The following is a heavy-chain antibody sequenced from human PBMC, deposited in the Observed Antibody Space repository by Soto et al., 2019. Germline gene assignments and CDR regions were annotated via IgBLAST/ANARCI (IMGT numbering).Heavy chain of an antibody. CDR1: GGSISSGGYY. CDR3: ARVLAAAKTPSGIDY. D-gene: IGHD2-15*01. CDR2: IYYSGST. V-gene: IGHV4-31*03. Sequence: QVQLQESGPGLVKPSQTLSLTCTVSGGSISSGGYYWSWIRQHPGKGLEWIGYIYYSGSTYYNPSLKSRVTLSVDTSKNQFALKLSSVTAADTAVYYCARVLAAAKTPSGIDYWGQGTVVTVSS. J-gene: IGHJ4*02.